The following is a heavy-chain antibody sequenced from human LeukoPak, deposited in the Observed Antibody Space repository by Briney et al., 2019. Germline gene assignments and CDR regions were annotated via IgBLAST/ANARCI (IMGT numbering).Heavy chain of an antibody. CDR1: RYTFNDYY. J-gene: IGHJ4*02. V-gene: IGHV1-2*02. D-gene: IGHD6-13*01. Sequence: ASVKVSCKASRYTFNDYYIHWARQAPGQGLEWMGWINPNSGGTNYAQKFQGRVTMTRDTSISTAYMELSRLRSDDTAIYYCAREGQLVLDYWGQGTLVTVSS. CDR2: INPNSGGT. CDR3: AREGQLVLDY.